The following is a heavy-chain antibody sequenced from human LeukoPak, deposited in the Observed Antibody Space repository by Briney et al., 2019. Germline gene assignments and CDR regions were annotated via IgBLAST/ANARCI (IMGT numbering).Heavy chain of an antibody. CDR1: GFTFSSYG. D-gene: IGHD2-2*01. V-gene: IGHV3-30*18. CDR2: ISYDGSNK. CDR3: AKGEYCSSTSCQPDY. Sequence: PGGSLRLSCAASGFTFSSYGMHWVRQAPGKGLEWVAVISYDGSNKYYADSVKGRFTISRDNSKNTLYLQMNSLRAEDTAVYYCAKGEYCSSTSCQPDYWGQGTLVTVSS. J-gene: IGHJ4*02.